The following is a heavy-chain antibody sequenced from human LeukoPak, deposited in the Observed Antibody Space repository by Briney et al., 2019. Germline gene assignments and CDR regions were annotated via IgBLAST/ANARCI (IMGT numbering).Heavy chain of an antibody. CDR3: ARAPYCGGDCYSYYFDY. D-gene: IGHD2-21*01. V-gene: IGHV3-21*01. CDR1: GFTFSSYS. Sequence: PGGSLRLSCAGSGFTFSSYSMKWGGQAPGKGVEGVSSIISSSSYIYYADSVTGRFTISRDNAKNSLYLQMNSLRAEDTAVYYCARAPYCGGDCYSYYFDYWGQGTLVTVSS. CDR2: IISSSSYI. J-gene: IGHJ4*02.